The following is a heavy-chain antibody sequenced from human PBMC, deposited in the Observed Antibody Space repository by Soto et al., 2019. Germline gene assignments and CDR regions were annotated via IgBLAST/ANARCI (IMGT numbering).Heavy chain of an antibody. Sequence: QVHLVQSGAEVKKPGASVKVSCKGSGYTFTSYGITWVRQAPGQGLEWMGWISAHNGNTDYAQKLEGRVTVTRDTSTSSAYMELRSLRSDDTAVYYCARGRYGDYWGQGALVTVSS. CDR2: ISAHNGNT. D-gene: IGHD1-1*01. J-gene: IGHJ4*02. V-gene: IGHV1-18*01. CDR3: ARGRYGDY. CDR1: GYTFTSYG.